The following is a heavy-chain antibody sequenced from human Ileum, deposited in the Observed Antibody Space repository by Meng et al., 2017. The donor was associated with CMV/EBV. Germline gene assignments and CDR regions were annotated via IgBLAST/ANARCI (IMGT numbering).Heavy chain of an antibody. Sequence: VELVGSGGDSVKPGGSLGLSCAASGFSFSPTWMSWIRQAPGKGLEWVGRIKSKYAGGTSEYAAPVTGRFSISRDDSINTLYLQMNSLKTEDTAVYYCTATHHSDSSGKYWGQGTLVTVSS. V-gene: IGHV3-15*01. CDR1: GFSFSPTW. D-gene: IGHD3-22*01. J-gene: IGHJ4*02. CDR3: TATHHSDSSGKY. CDR2: IKSKYAGGTS.